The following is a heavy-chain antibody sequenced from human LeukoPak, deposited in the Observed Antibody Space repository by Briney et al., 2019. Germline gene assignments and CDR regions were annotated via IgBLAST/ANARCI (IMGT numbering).Heavy chain of an antibody. CDR1: GFTFSSFS. CDR3: RVGSSGYLDY. J-gene: IGHJ4*02. V-gene: IGHV3-48*04. Sequence: PGGSLRLSCAASGFTFSSFSMNWVRQAPGKGLEWVSYISSSGSTIYYADSVKGRFTISRDNAKNSLYLQMDSLRAEDTAVYYCRVGSSGYLDYWGQGTLVTVSS. CDR2: ISSSGSTI. D-gene: IGHD3-22*01.